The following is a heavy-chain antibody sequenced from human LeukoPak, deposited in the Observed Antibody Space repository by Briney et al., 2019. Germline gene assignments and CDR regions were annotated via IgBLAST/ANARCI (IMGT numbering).Heavy chain of an antibody. V-gene: IGHV4-30-4*01. Sequence: PSQTLSLTCTVPGGSISSGDYYWSWIRQPPGKGLEWIGYIYYSGSTYYNPSLKSRVTISVDTSKNQFSLKLSSVTAADTAVYYCARWVATGAYYFDYWGQGTLVTVSS. J-gene: IGHJ4*02. CDR2: IYYSGST. D-gene: IGHD1-14*01. CDR3: ARWVATGAYYFDY. CDR1: GGSISSGDYY.